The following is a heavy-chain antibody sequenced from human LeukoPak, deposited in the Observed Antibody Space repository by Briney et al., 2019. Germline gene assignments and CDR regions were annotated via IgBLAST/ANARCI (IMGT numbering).Heavy chain of an antibody. CDR2: IYYSGST. D-gene: IGHD3-3*01. CDR1: GGPISSYY. CDR3: ARHRSPLESFHH. V-gene: IGHV4-59*08. Sequence: SETLSLTCTVSGGPISSYYLSWIRQPPGKGLEWIGYIYYSGSTNYNASLKSQVNMSVDTSKDQFSLKLSSVNAADTGMYYCARHRSPLESFHHWGQGTLVSVCS. J-gene: IGHJ1*01.